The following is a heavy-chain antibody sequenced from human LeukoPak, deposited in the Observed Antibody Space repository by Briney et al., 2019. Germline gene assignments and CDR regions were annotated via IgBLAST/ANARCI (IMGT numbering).Heavy chain of an antibody. D-gene: IGHD5-18*01. J-gene: IGHJ4*02. V-gene: IGHV4-34*01. CDR2: INHSGST. CDR1: GGSFSGYY. Sequence: SETLSLTCAVYGGSFSGYYWSWIRQPPGKGLEWIGEINHSGSTNYNPSLKSRVTISVDTSKNQFSLKLSSVTAADTAVYYCASLWLQSFWGQGTLVTVPS. CDR3: ASLWLQSF.